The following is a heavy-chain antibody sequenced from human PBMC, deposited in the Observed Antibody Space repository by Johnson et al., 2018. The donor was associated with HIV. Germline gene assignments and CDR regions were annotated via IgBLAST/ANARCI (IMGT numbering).Heavy chain of an antibody. J-gene: IGHJ3*01. CDR3: ARDSLGAIPDYAFDV. V-gene: IGHV3-30-3*01. D-gene: IGHD2-2*02. CDR2: ISYDGSNK. Sequence: QVQLVESGGGFVKPGGSLRLSCAASGFTFSSYAMHWVRQAPGKGLEWVAVISYDGSNKYYADSVKGRFTISRDNSKNTLYLQMNSLRAEDTAVYYCARDSLGAIPDYAFDVWGQGSMVTVSS. CDR1: GFTFSSYA.